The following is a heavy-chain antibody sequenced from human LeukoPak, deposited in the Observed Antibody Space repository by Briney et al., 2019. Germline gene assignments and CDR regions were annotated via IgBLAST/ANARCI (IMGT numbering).Heavy chain of an antibody. CDR2: ISGSGGST. V-gene: IGHV3-23*01. CDR1: GFTFSSYA. Sequence: GGSLRLSCAASGFTFSSYAMSWVRQAPGKGLEWVSAISGSGGSTYYADSVKGRFTISRDNSKNTLYLQMNSLRAEDTAVYYCAKDYEILTGYSLGALDIWGQGTMVTVSS. CDR3: AKDYEILTGYSLGALDI. J-gene: IGHJ3*02. D-gene: IGHD3-9*01.